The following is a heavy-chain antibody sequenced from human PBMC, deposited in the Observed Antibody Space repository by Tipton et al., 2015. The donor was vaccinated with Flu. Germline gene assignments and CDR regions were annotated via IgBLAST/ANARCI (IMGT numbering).Heavy chain of an antibody. CDR2: INTDGSDT. J-gene: IGHJ5*01. CDR3: AKDRGAYGEHPWFDS. CDR1: GFPFSGYM. Sequence: SLRLSCAASGFPFSGYMIHWVRQAPGEGLVWLSRINTDGSDTHYADFVEGRFTISRDNAKNSLYLQMNGLRHDDTAFYYCAKDRGAYGEHPWFDSWGQGTLVTVSS. D-gene: IGHD4-17*01. V-gene: IGHV3-74*01.